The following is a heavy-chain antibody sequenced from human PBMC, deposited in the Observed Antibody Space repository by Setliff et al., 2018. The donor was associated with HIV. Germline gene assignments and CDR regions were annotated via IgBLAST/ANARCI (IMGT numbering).Heavy chain of an antibody. CDR2: IYTSGST. CDR3: ARGTYDYVWGTYRYRPRHFDY. CDR1: GGSISSGTSY. J-gene: IGHJ4*02. V-gene: IGHV4-61*02. D-gene: IGHD3-16*02. Sequence: PSETLSLTCTVSGGSISSGTSYWSWIRQPAGKGLEWIGRIYTSGSTNYNPSLKSRVSISVDTSKNRFSLKLSPVTAADTAVYYCARGTYDYVWGTYRYRPRHFDYWGQGTLVTVSS.